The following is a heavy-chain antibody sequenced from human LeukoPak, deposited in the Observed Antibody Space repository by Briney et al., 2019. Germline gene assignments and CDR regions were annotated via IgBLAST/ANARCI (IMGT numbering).Heavy chain of an antibody. CDR2: IYHSGST. CDR1: GYSISSGYY. CDR3: ATYQYYDILTARGDDAFDI. V-gene: IGHV4-38-2*02. J-gene: IGHJ3*02. D-gene: IGHD3-9*01. Sequence: SETLSLTCTVSGYSISSGYYWGWIRQPPGKGLEWIGSIYHSGSTYYNPSLKSRVTISVDTSKNQFSLKLSSVTAADTAVYYCATYQYYDILTARGDDAFDIWGQGTMVTVSS.